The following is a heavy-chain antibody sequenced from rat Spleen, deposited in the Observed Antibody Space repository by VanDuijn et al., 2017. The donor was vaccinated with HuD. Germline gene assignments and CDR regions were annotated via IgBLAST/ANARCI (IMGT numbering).Heavy chain of an antibody. CDR2: ITNTGRNT. D-gene: IGHD1-12*02. CDR1: GFTFNNYW. J-gene: IGHJ2*01. Sequence: EVQLMESGRGLVQPGRSLKLSCVVSGFTFNNYWMTWIRQAPGKGLEWVASITNTGRNTYYRDSVKGRFTISRHNAKSTLYLQMDSLRSEDTATYYCATGPYYEGSYYYYWGQGVMVTVSS. V-gene: IGHV5-31*01. CDR3: ATGPYYEGSYYYY.